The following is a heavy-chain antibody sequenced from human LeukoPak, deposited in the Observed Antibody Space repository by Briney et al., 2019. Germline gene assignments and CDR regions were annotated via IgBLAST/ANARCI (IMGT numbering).Heavy chain of an antibody. CDR2: MNPNSGNT. CDR3: ARVDYDFWSGNHYYYYMDV. D-gene: IGHD3-3*01. Sequence: ASVKVSCKASGYTFTSYYMHWVRQATGQGLEWMGWMNPNSGNTGYAQKFQGRVTMTRNTSISTAYMELSSLRSEDTAVYYCARVDYDFWSGNHYYYYMDVWGKGTTVTVSS. CDR1: GYTFTSYY. J-gene: IGHJ6*03. V-gene: IGHV1-8*02.